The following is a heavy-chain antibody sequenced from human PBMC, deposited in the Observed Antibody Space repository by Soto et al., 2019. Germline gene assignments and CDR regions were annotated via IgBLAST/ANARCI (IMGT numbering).Heavy chain of an antibody. CDR2: VSVPSGDT. CDR3: ARTCRTGGSCYLEY. Sequence: PSVQVSCKASGYSFSSFGISWVRQAPGQGLEWVGWVSVPSGDTSSAQNFQGRVTVTTDTSTTTAYLEVGSLRSDDTAVYYCARTCRTGGSCYLEYWGEGTGVTVSS. V-gene: IGHV1-18*01. CDR1: GYSFSSFG. J-gene: IGHJ4*02. D-gene: IGHD2-15*01.